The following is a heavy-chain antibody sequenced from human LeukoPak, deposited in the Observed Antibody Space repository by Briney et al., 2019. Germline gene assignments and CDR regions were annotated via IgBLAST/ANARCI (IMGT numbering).Heavy chain of an antibody. CDR3: ARVVSGRYYFDY. Sequence: SSVKVPCKASGGTFSSYAISWVRQAPGQGLEWMGGIIPIFGTANYAQKFQGRVTITADESTSTAYMELSSLRSEDTAVYYCARVVSGRYYFDYWGQGTLVTVSS. V-gene: IGHV1-69*01. D-gene: IGHD3-3*01. CDR1: GGTFSSYA. CDR2: IIPIFGTA. J-gene: IGHJ4*02.